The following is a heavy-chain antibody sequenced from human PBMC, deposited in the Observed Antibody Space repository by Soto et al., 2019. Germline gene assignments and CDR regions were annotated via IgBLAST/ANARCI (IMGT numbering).Heavy chain of an antibody. CDR3: ANSIGLLSGYYYGMDV. CDR1: GFTFSSYG. D-gene: IGHD3-10*01. Sequence: QVQLVESGGGVVQPGRSLRLSCAASGFTFSSYGMHWVRQAPGKGLEWVAVISYDGSNKYYADSVKGRFTISRDNSKNTLYLQMNSLRAEDTAVYYCANSIGLLSGYYYGMDVWAQGTTVTVSS. V-gene: IGHV3-30*18. CDR2: ISYDGSNK. J-gene: IGHJ6*02.